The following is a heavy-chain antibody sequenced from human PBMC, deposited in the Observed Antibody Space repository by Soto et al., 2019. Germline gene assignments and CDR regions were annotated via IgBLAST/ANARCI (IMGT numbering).Heavy chain of an antibody. D-gene: IGHD2-2*01. J-gene: IGHJ6*03. CDR1: GYTFTGYY. CDR3: ARSPLYCSSTSCATSYYYMDV. Sequence: GASVKVSCKASGYTFTGYYMHWVRQAPGQGLEWMGWINPNSGGTNYAQKFQGWVTMTRDTSISTAYVELSRLRSDDTAVYYCARSPLYCSSTSCATSYYYMDVWGKGTTVTVSS. V-gene: IGHV1-2*04. CDR2: INPNSGGT.